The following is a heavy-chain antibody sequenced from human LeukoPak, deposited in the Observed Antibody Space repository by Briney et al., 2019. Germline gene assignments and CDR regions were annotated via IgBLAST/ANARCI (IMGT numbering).Heavy chain of an antibody. CDR1: GFTVSSNY. CDR3: AKDLVPDIVVVPAALGVDY. V-gene: IGHV3-53*01. CDR2: IYSGGST. D-gene: IGHD2-2*01. J-gene: IGHJ4*02. Sequence: PGGSLRLSCAASGFTVSSNYMSWVRQAPGKGLEWVSVIYSGGSTYYADSVKGRFTISRDNSKNTLYLQMNSLRAEDTAVYYCAKDLVPDIVVVPAALGVDYWGQGTLVTVSS.